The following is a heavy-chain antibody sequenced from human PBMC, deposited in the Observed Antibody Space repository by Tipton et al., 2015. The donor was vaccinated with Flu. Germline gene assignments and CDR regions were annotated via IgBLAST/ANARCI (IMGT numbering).Heavy chain of an antibody. CDR3: ARRDFSNYVSDPKNWFDP. CDR1: GGSIGSFY. J-gene: IGHJ5*02. D-gene: IGHD4-11*01. Sequence: GLVKPSETLSLTCTVSGGSIGSFYWNWIRQPPGKGLEWIGNIHHTGNRYYNPSLKSRVTISVDRSKNQFSLRVISVTAADTALYYCARRDFSNYVSDPKNWFDPWGQGTLVTVSS. V-gene: IGHV4-59*08. CDR2: IHHTGNR.